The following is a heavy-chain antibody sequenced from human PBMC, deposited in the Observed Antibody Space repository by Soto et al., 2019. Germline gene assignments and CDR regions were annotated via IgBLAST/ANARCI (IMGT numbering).Heavy chain of an antibody. CDR3: ARHQARYSGYEADIDY. CDR2: IYPGDSDT. D-gene: IGHD5-12*01. V-gene: IGHV5-51*01. J-gene: IGHJ4*02. CDR1: GYSFTSYW. Sequence: PGESLKISCKGSGYSFTSYWIGWVRQMPGKGLEWMGIIYPGDSDTRYSPSFQGQVTISADKSISTAYLQWSSLKASDTAMYYCARHQARYSGYEADIDYWGQGTLVTVSS.